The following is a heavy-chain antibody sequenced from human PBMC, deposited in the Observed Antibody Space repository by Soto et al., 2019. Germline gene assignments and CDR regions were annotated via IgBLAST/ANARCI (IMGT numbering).Heavy chain of an antibody. Sequence: GASVKVSCKASGYTFTSYGISWVRQAPGQGLEWMGWISAYNGNTNYAQKLQGRVTMTTDTSTSTAYMELRSLRSDDTAVYYCARIPLGEAAACEVRKKVYYDFLYVCGKGTTVTGSS. V-gene: IGHV1-18*01. J-gene: IGHJ6*03. CDR1: GYTFTSYG. CDR3: ARIPLGEAAACEVRKKVYYDFLYV. D-gene: IGHD6-13*01. CDR2: ISAYNGNT.